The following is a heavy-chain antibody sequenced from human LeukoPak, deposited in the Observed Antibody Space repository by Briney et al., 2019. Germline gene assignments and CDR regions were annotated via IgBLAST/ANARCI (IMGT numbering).Heavy chain of an antibody. CDR3: ARESTADWFDP. V-gene: IGHV4-59*01. J-gene: IGHJ5*02. D-gene: IGHD1-1*01. Sequence: SETLSLTCTVSGGSISSYYWSWIRQPPGKGLEWIGYIYYSASTNYNPSLKSRVTISVDTSKNQFSLKLSSVTAADTAVYYCARESTADWFDPWGQGTLVTVSS. CDR2: IYYSAST. CDR1: GGSISSYY.